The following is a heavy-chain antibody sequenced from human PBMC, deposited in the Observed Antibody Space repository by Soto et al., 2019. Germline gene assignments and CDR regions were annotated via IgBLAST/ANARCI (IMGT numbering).Heavy chain of an antibody. CDR3: ERIPGAWCVGNWFDP. CDR2: ISVYNGKT. CDR1: GYTFTSYD. V-gene: IGHV1-18*01. J-gene: IGHJ5*02. D-gene: IGHD6-19*01. Sequence: QVQLGQSGAEVKKPGASVKVCFKASGYTFTSYDINWGRQAPGQGLEWMGWISVYNGKTNYAQKLQGRVTMTTDTSPSTAYMELRSLRSDDTAVYYCERIPGAWCVGNWFDPWGQGTLVTVSS.